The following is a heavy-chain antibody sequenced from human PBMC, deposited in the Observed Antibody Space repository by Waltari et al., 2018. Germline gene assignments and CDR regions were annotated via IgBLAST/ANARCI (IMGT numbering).Heavy chain of an antibody. V-gene: IGHV4-4*02. J-gene: IGHJ4*02. Sequence: QESGPGLVKPSGTLSLSCAVSGDSVTSANWWSWVRQSPQRGLEWIGQVLSTGKTNYSPSFASRVTMSLDASNNQFSLKVTSATAADTAVYYCARDRGRGLYLDVWGPGTLVTVSP. D-gene: IGHD2-15*01. CDR2: VLSTGKT. CDR3: ARDRGRGLYLDV. CDR1: GDSVTSANW.